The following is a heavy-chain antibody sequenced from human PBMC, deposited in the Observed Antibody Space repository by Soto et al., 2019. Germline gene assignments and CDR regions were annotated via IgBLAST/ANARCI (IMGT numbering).Heavy chain of an antibody. CDR3: ARHLLGAGYFDY. D-gene: IGHD6-25*01. V-gene: IGHV4-59*08. CDR1: GGSINNYY. J-gene: IGHJ4*02. CDR2: IYYSGST. Sequence: SETLSLTCTVSGGSINNYYWSWIRQPPGKGLEWIGYIYYSGSTNYNPSLKSRVTISVDTSNNQFSLTLSSVTAADTAVYYCARHLLGAGYFDYWGQGTLVTVSS.